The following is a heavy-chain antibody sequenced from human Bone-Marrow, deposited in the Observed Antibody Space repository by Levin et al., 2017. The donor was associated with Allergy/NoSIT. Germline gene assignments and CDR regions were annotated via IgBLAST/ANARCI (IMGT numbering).Heavy chain of an antibody. CDR1: GYTFTSYD. CDR3: ARVPPSSGWRYYVY. V-gene: IGHV1-8*01. Sequence: ASVKVSCKASGYTFTSYDINWVRQATGQGLEWMGWMNPNSGNTGYAQKFQGRVTMTRNTSISTAYMELSSLRSEDTAVYYCARVPPSSGWRYYVYWGQGTLVTVSS. J-gene: IGHJ4*02. CDR2: MNPNSGNT. D-gene: IGHD6-19*01.